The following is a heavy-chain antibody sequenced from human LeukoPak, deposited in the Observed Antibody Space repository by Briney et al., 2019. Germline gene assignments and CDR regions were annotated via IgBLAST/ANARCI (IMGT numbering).Heavy chain of an antibody. CDR2: INPNTGGR. D-gene: IGHD5-12*01. CDR1: GYTFTDYY. J-gene: IGHJ3*02. V-gene: IGHV1-2*02. Sequence: ASVKVSCKTSGYTFTDYYLHWVRQAPGQGLEWMGWINPNTGGRGYAQKFQGRVTMTRDTSISAAYMELSSLRSDDTAVYYCARGALGYAADLFDIWGQGTMVTVSS. CDR3: ARGALGYAADLFDI.